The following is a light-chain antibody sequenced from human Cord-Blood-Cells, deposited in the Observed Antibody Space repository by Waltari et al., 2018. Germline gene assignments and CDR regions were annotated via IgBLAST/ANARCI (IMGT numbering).Light chain of an antibody. Sequence: SYELTQPPSVSVSPGQTASITCSGDKLGDKYACWYQQKPGQSPVLVIYQDSKRPSGIPGRVAGSNSGNTATLTISGTQAMDEADDYCQAWDSITVVFGGGTKLTVL. CDR2: QDS. J-gene: IGLJ2*01. CDR1: KLGDKY. V-gene: IGLV3-1*01. CDR3: QAWDSITVV.